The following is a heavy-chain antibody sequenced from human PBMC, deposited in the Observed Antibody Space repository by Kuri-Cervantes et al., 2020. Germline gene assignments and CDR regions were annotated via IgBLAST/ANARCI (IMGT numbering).Heavy chain of an antibody. D-gene: IGHD1-26*01. CDR3: ARGALYSGSYYEGY. CDR2: ISSSSSYI. CDR1: GFTFSSYS. Sequence: GSLRLSCAASGFTFSSYSMNWVRQAPGKGLEWVSSISSSSSYIYYADSVKGRFTISRDNAKNSLYLQMNSLRAEDTAVYYCARGALYSGSYYEGYWGQGTLVTVSS. V-gene: IGHV3-21*01. J-gene: IGHJ4*02.